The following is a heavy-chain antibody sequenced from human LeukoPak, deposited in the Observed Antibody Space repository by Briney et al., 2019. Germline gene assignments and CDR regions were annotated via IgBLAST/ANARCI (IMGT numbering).Heavy chain of an antibody. CDR2: INPSGGST. CDR3: ARDTHSHYGSGSLGGY. CDR1: GYTFTSYY. Sequence: ASVKVSCKASGYTFTSYYMHWVRQAPGQGLEWMGIINPSGGSTSYAQKFQGRVTMTRDTSTSTVYMELSSLRPEDTAVYYCARDTHSHYGSGSLGGYWGQGTLVTVSS. V-gene: IGHV1-46*01. D-gene: IGHD3-10*01. J-gene: IGHJ4*02.